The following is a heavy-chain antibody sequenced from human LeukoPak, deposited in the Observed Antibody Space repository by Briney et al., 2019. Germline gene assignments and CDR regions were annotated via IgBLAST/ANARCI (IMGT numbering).Heavy chain of an antibody. J-gene: IGHJ4*02. Sequence: GGSLRLSCAASGFAFSSYAMSWVRQAPGKGLEWVSSIISSGGVTYYADSVKGRFTISRDNSKNTVYLQMDSLRAEDSAVYYCAKNGGYSYGLYYFDYWGQGTLVTVSS. V-gene: IGHV3-23*01. CDR2: IISSGGVT. CDR1: GFAFSSYA. CDR3: AKNGGYSYGLYYFDY. D-gene: IGHD5-18*01.